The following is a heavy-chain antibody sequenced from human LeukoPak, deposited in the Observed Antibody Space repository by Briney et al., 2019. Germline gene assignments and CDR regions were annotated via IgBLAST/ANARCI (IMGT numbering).Heavy chain of an antibody. CDR3: ATSRGNYDGILDY. D-gene: IGHD1-26*01. CDR1: GFTFSSYW. Sequence: GGSLRLSCAASGFTFSSYWMHWVRQAPGKGLVWVSRINSHGSSTSYADSVKGRFTISRDNAKNSLYLQVNSLRAEDTAVYYCATSRGNYDGILDYWGQGTLVTVSS. CDR2: INSHGSST. V-gene: IGHV3-74*01. J-gene: IGHJ4*02.